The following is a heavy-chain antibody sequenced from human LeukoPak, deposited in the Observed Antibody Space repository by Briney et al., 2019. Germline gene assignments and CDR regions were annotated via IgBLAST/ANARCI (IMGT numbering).Heavy chain of an antibody. CDR3: ARERVDYYDSSGYGDY. J-gene: IGHJ4*02. CDR2: MNPNSGNT. Sequence: GASVKVSCKASEYTFTSYDINWVRQATGQGLEWMGWMNPNSGNTGYAQKFQGRVTMTRDTSISTAYMELSSLRSEDTAVYYCARERVDYYDSSGYGDYWGQGTLVTVSS. D-gene: IGHD3-22*01. CDR1: EYTFTSYD. V-gene: IGHV1-8*01.